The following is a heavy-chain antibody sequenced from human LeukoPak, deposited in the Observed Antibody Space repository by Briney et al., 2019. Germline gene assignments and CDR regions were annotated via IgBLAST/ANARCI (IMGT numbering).Heavy chain of an antibody. D-gene: IGHD2-2*01. J-gene: IGHJ6*02. CDR3: ARDRRTPSYGMDV. Sequence: ASVKVSCKASGGTFSSYAISWVRQAPGQGLEWMGRIIPILGIANYAQKFQGRVTITADKSTSTAYMELSSLRSEDTAVYYCARDRRTPSYGMDVWGQGTTVTVSS. CDR2: IIPILGIA. CDR1: GGTFSSYA. V-gene: IGHV1-69*04.